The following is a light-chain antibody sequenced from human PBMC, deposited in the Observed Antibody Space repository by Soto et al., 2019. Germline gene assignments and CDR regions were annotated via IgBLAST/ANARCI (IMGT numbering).Light chain of an antibody. CDR3: SSYTTSSTLV. CDR2: EVS. J-gene: IGLJ1*01. V-gene: IGLV2-14*01. CDR1: SSDVGYYTF. Sequence: QSALAQPASVSGSPGQSITISCTGTSSDVGYYTFVSWYQQHPGKAPKLLIYEVSNRPSGVSNRFSGSKSGNTASLTISGLRAEDEADYFCSSYTTSSTLVFGTGTKVTVL.